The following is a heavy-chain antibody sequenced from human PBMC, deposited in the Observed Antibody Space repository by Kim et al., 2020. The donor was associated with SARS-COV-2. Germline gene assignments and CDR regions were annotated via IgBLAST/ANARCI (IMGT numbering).Heavy chain of an antibody. D-gene: IGHD3-10*01. CDR3: ARAGNDPSTPMVRGVNPVNYYYGMDV. V-gene: IGHV1-69*13. J-gene: IGHJ6*02. Sequence: SVKVSCKASGGTFSSYAISWVRQAPGQGLEWMGGIIPIFGTANYAQKFQGRVTITADESTSTAYMELSSLRSEDTGVYYCARAGNDPSTPMVRGVNPVNYYYGMDVWSQGTTVTVSS. CDR2: IIPIFGTA. CDR1: GGTFSSYA.